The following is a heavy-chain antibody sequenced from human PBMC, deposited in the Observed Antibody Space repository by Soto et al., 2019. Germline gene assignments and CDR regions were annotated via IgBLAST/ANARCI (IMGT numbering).Heavy chain of an antibody. V-gene: IGHV4-39*07. J-gene: IGHJ4*02. CDR1: GGSISSSSYY. Sequence: PSETLSLTCIVSGGSISSSSYYWGWIRQPPGKGLEWMGSVYHSGSTYYNPSLKSRVTISVDTSKNQFSLKLSSVTAADTAVYYCARVRPYYYDSSGYPANYFDYWGQGTLVTVSS. CDR3: ARVRPYYYDSSGYPANYFDY. CDR2: VYHSGST. D-gene: IGHD3-22*01.